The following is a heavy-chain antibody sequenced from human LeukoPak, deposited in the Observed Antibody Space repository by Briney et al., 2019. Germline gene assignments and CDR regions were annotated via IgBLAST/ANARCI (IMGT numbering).Heavy chain of an antibody. D-gene: IGHD2-2*01. CDR3: ARDDCSSISCYHNWFDP. J-gene: IGHJ5*02. Sequence: GGSLRLAWAASGFTFSSYWMSWVRQAPGKGLEWVANIKQDGSEKYYVDSVKGRFTISRDNAKNSLYLQMNSLRAEDTAVYYCARDDCSSISCYHNWFDPWGQGTLVTVSS. V-gene: IGHV3-7*01. CDR1: GFTFSSYW. CDR2: IKQDGSEK.